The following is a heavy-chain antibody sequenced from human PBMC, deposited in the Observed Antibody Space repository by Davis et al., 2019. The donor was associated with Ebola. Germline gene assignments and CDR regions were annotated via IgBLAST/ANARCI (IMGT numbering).Heavy chain of an antibody. Sequence: GESLKISCAASGFSISSYWMSWVRQAPGKGLEWVANIKEDGSETYYVDSVKGRFTFSRDNAGNSLYLQMNSLRAEDTAVYYCARSKMYSTSFDYWGQGTLVTVSS. J-gene: IGHJ4*02. V-gene: IGHV3-7*03. CDR3: ARSKMYSTSFDY. CDR2: IKEDGSET. CDR1: GFSISSYW. D-gene: IGHD1-26*01.